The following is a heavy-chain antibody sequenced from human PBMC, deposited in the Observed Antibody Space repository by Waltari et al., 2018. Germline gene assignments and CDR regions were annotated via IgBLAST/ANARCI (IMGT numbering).Heavy chain of an antibody. V-gene: IGHV4-39*01. J-gene: IGHJ3*01. Sequence: QLQLQESGPRLVRPSETLSLICRVSGVSITSNRHYWAWIRQSPGQGLGWSGTVSYSGTTFISPSLKSRVSVSRDTSKNQVSLILGSVTAADMAVYYCATYIGASVGTAAFDVWGQGTMVTVSS. CDR1: GVSITSNRHY. CDR3: ATYIGASVGTAAFDV. CDR2: VSYSGTT. D-gene: IGHD5-12*01.